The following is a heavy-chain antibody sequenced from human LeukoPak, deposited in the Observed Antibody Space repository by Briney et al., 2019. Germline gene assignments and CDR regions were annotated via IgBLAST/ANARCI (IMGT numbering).Heavy chain of an antibody. CDR1: GFAFNNYG. CDR3: ARDLRRTTFDY. D-gene: IGHD4-11*01. J-gene: IGHJ4*02. CDR2: MWSEDNSQ. V-gene: IGHV3-33*01. Sequence: PERSLRLSCAASGFAFNNYGVHWVRQAPGKGLEWAGVMWSEDNSQHYADSVKGRFTISKDSSKNTLYLQMNSLRAEDTAVYYCARDLRRTTFDYWGQGTLVTVSS.